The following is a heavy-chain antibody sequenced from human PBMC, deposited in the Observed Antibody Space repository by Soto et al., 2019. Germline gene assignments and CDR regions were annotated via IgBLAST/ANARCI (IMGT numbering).Heavy chain of an antibody. D-gene: IGHD3-10*01. J-gene: IGHJ6*02. V-gene: IGHV3-30-3*01. Sequence: GQLVESGGGVAQPGRSLRLSCAASGFTFSSYAMHWVRQTPGQGLEWVAVISYDGSNKYYADSVKGRFTISRDNSNDTVYLQMNSLRTEDTAVYFCAGVLRIRGGRYYYGMDVWGQGTTVTVSS. CDR2: ISYDGSNK. CDR3: AGVLRIRGGRYYYGMDV. CDR1: GFTFSSYA.